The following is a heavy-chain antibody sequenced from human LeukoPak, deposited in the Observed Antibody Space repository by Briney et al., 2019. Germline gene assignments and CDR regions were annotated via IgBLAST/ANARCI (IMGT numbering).Heavy chain of an antibody. V-gene: IGHV3-7*01. J-gene: IGHJ6*03. Sequence: GGSLRLSCAASGFTFTTYCMSWVRQLPGKGLEWVANINQDGTEKYYVDSVKGRFTISRDNAKNSLDLQMNSLRAEDTALYYCARVARGDYYYYYMDVGGKGTTVSVSS. D-gene: IGHD3-10*01. CDR1: GFTFTTYC. CDR3: ARVARGDYYYYYMDV. CDR2: INQDGTEK.